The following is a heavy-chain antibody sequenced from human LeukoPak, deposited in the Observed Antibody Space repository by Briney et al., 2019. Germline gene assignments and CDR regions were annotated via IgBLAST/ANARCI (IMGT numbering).Heavy chain of an antibody. CDR3: ARRTRGISQACYYPYYYMDV. Sequence: SETLSLTCTVSAGSVSSSSYYWVWIRQPPGKGLEWIGNIYYTGSTYYNPFLKGRVTIAVDTSKNQFSLKLWSVTAADTSVYYCARRTRGISQACYYPYYYMDVWGKGTTVTVSS. D-gene: IGHD1-14*01. CDR1: AGSVSSSSYY. CDR2: IYYTGST. J-gene: IGHJ6*03. V-gene: IGHV4-39*01.